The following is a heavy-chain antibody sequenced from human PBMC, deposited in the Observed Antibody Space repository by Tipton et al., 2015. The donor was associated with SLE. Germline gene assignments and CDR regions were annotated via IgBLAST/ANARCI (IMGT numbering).Heavy chain of an antibody. D-gene: IGHD3-10*01. V-gene: IGHV3-11*04. J-gene: IGHJ6*03. CDR3: ARHGVFGAPYMDV. CDR2: ISSNGDSK. Sequence: GSLRLSCAGSGFTFSGFYMSWIRQAPEKGLEWIANISSNGDSKYFAPSVKGRFTITRDNARNSLYLQMRSLRLEDTAVYFCARHGVFGAPYMDVWGKGTTV. CDR1: GFTFSGFY.